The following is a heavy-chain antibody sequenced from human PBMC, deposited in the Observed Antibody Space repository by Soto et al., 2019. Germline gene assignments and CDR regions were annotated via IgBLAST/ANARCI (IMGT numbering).Heavy chain of an antibody. CDR2: ISPKSGAT. V-gene: IGHV1-2*02. CDR3: ATWGRGVLIQNWFDP. Sequence: ASVKVSCKASGYTFIDYYMHWVRQAPGQGFEWLGRISPKSGATNYAQKFQGRVTMTWDTSLNTAYMELSSLISEDTAVYYCATWGRGVLIQNWFDPWGQGTLVTVPQ. J-gene: IGHJ5*02. D-gene: IGHD3-10*01. CDR1: GYTFIDYY.